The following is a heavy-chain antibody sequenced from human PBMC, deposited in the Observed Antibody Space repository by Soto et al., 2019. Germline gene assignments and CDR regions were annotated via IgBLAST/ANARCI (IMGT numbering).Heavy chain of an antibody. CDR3: ARDHVVAAAGNNYYYYYGMDV. CDR2: ISYDGSNE. V-gene: IGHV3-30-3*01. J-gene: IGHJ6*02. D-gene: IGHD6-13*01. CDR1: GFTFSSYA. Sequence: GGSLRLSCAASGFTFSSYAMHWVRQAPGKGLEWVAVISYDGSNEYYADSVKGRFTISRDNSKNTLYLQMNSLRAEDTAVYYCARDHVVAAAGNNYYYYYGMDVWGQGTTVTVSS.